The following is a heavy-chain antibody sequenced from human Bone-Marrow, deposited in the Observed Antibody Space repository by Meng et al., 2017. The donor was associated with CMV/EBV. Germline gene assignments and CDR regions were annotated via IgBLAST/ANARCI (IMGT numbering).Heavy chain of an antibody. CDR1: GFNFSSYA. CDR3: AKVGFQLRSFDY. Sequence: GGSLRLSCAASGFNFSSYAMSWVRQAPGQGLEWVPGISGSGDSAYYADSGKGRFTISRDNSKNTLYLQMSSLRAEDTAVYSWAKVGFQLRSFDYLGQGTLVTVSS. CDR2: ISGSGDSA. V-gene: IGHV3-23*01. J-gene: IGHJ4*02. D-gene: IGHD2-2*01.